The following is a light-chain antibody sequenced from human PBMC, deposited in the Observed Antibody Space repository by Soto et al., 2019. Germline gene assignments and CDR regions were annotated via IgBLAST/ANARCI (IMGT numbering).Light chain of an antibody. V-gene: IGKV3-20*01. CDR1: QRISSTY. J-gene: IGKJ2*01. CDR3: QQYAKSPLYT. Sequence: EIVLTQSPGTLSLSPGESATLSCRASQRISSTYLAWYHQKRGQAPRLLIYDASSRATGISDRFSGSGSGTDFTLTISRLEPEDFVVYYCQQYAKSPLYTFGQGTKLEIK. CDR2: DAS.